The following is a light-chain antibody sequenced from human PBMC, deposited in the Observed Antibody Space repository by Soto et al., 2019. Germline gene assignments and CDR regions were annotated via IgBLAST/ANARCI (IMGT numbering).Light chain of an antibody. J-gene: IGKJ3*01. CDR2: DAS. V-gene: IGKV1-33*01. CDR3: QQSDNRPFT. Sequence: DIQMTQSPSSVSASIGDRVSFTCQASQDISKFLHWYQHKPGPAPSLLIYDASKSAFSVPSRFTGSGSGTQFTFTISGLQPEDDATYYCQQSDNRPFTFGPGTKVDVK. CDR1: QDISKF.